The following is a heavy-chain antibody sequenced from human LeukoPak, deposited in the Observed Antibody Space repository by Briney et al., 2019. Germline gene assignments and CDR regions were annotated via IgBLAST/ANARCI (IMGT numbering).Heavy chain of an antibody. CDR2: INPNSGGT. D-gene: IGHD4-17*01. Sequence: ASVKVSCKASGYTFTGYYMHWVRRAPGQGLEWMGWINPNSGGTNYAQKFQGWVTMTRDTSISTAYMELSRLRSDDTAVYYCARVGGSYGDFTFDYWGQGTLVTVSS. V-gene: IGHV1-2*04. CDR3: ARVGGSYGDFTFDY. CDR1: GYTFTGYY. J-gene: IGHJ4*02.